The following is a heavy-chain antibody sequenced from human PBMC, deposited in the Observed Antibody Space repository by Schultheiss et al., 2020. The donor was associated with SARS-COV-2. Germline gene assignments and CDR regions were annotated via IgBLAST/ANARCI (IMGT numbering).Heavy chain of an antibody. J-gene: IGHJ4*02. CDR3: ARGLMTTGNY. CDR1: GFTFSSYS. Sequence: GGSLRLSCAASGFTFSSYSMNWVRQAPGKGLEWVSSISSSSSYIYYADSVKGRFTISRDNAKNLLYLQMNSLRAEDTAVYYCARGLMTTGNYWGQGTLVTVSS. CDR2: ISSSSSYI. D-gene: IGHD4-11*01. V-gene: IGHV3-21*01.